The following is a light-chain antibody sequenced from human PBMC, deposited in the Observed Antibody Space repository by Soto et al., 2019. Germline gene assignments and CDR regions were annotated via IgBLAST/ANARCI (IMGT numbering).Light chain of an antibody. CDR3: QQSYSTTQT. CDR1: QSISSY. V-gene: IGKV1-39*01. CDR2: AAS. Sequence: IQVTPSPSSLSTYLGYIVTITCLASQSISSYLNWYQQKPGKAPKLLIYAASSLQSGVPSRFSGSGSGTDFTLTVSSLQPEDFTTYYCQQSYSTTQTFGQGAKVDIK. J-gene: IGKJ1*01.